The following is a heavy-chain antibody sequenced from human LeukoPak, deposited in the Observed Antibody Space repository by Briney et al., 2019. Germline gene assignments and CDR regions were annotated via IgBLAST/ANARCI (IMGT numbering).Heavy chain of an antibody. J-gene: IGHJ4*02. CDR2: ISGSGGST. Sequence: PGGSLRLSCAASGLTFSSYAMSWVRQAPGKGLEWVSAISGSGGSTYYADSVKGRFTISRDNSKNTLYLQMNSLRAEDTAVYYCAKDLRFLEWLLYTPFDYWGQGTLVTVSS. CDR3: AKDLRFLEWLLYTPFDY. D-gene: IGHD3-3*01. V-gene: IGHV3-23*01. CDR1: GLTFSSYA.